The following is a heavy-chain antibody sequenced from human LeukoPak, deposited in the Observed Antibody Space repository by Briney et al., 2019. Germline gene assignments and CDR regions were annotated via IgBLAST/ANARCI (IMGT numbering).Heavy chain of an antibody. V-gene: IGHV1-69*04. CDR3: ARHKGYGDYVDY. D-gene: IGHD4-17*01. CDR1: GGTFSSYA. CDR2: IIPILGIA. Sequence: ASVKVSCKASGGTFSSYAISWVRQAPGQGLEWMGRIIPILGIANYAQKFQGRVTITADKSTSTAYMELSSLRSEDTAVYYCARHKGYGDYVDYWGQGTLVTVSS. J-gene: IGHJ4*02.